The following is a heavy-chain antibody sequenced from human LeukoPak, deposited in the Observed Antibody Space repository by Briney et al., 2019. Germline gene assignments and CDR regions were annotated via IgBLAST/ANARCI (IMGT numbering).Heavy chain of an antibody. J-gene: IGHJ4*02. CDR1: GGSISSGGHS. Sequence: SETLSLTCTVSGGSISSGGHSWSWIRQPPGKGLEWIGYIYYSGSTNYNPSLKSRVTISVDTSKNQFSLKLSSVTAADTAVYYCARDLGYYFDYWGQGTLVTVSS. CDR3: ARDLGYYFDY. V-gene: IGHV4-61*08. CDR2: IYYSGST.